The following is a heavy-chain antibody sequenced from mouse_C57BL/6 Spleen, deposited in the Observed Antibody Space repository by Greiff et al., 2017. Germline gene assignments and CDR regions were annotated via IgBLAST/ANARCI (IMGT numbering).Heavy chain of an antibody. CDR3: ASGYYGSSYGYFEV. J-gene: IGHJ1*03. V-gene: IGHV1-64*01. CDR2: IHPNSGST. D-gene: IGHD1-1*01. Sequence: QVQLKQPGAELVKPGASVKLSCKASGYTFTSYWMHWVKQRPGQGLEWIGMIHPNSGSTNYNEKFKSKATLTVDKSSSTAYMQLSSLTSEDSAVYYCASGYYGSSYGYFEVWGTGTTVTVSS. CDR1: GYTFTSYW.